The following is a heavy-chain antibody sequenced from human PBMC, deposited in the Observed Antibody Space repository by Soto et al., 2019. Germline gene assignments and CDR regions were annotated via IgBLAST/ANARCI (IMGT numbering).Heavy chain of an antibody. Sequence: GWSLRLSCASSVFPFSTYWMHWVRQAPGKGPVWVSRINNDGSTTRYADSVKGRFTISRDNAKNTLYLQMNSLRAEDTAVYYCASQGLYYYGLDVWGQGTTVTVSS. CDR1: VFPFSTYW. V-gene: IGHV3-74*01. CDR2: INNDGSTT. J-gene: IGHJ6*02. CDR3: ASQGLYYYGLDV.